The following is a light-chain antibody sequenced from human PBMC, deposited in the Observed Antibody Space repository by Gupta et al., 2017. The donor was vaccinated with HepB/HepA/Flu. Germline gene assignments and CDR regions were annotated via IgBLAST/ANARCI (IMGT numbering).Light chain of an antibody. CDR3: SSLRRGYNIVV. CDR2: GVS. V-gene: IGLV2-14*03. Sequence: QSALTQPASVSGSPGQSITISCTGSSSDIGAFDAVSWYQQYTGKAPKLLISGVSNRPSGVADRFSGSKSGNTASLTISGLQPEDEADYYCSSLRRGYNIVVFGGGTKLTVL. J-gene: IGLJ3*02. CDR1: SSDIGAFDA.